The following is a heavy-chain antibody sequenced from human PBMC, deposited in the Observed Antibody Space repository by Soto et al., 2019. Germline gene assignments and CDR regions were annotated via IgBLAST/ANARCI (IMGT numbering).Heavy chain of an antibody. D-gene: IGHD3-22*01. Sequence: DVQLVESGGGLVKPGGSLRLSCAASGFTFSDAWMSWVRQAPGTGLEWVGHIESRTDGGTTDYAAPVNGRVTISRDDSKNTVYLQMSSLKTEDAAVYYCTTVSQSSGHCHDCWGRGTLVTVSS. CDR2: IESRTDGGTT. CDR3: TTVSQSSGHCHDC. CDR1: GFTFSDAW. J-gene: IGHJ4*02. V-gene: IGHV3-15*04.